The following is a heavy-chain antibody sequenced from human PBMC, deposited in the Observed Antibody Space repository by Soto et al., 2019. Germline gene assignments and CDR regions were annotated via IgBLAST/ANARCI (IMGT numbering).Heavy chain of an antibody. Sequence: GGSLRLSCAASGFTFRTFTMNWVRQAPGKGLEWVSGIIGGDGDKFYSDSVKGRFTISRDNSKDMLFLQMSSLRVDDTAVYYCAKDRDTDGIWTFDSWGQATLVTVSS. CDR3: AKDRDTDGIWTFDS. CDR1: GFTFRTFT. D-gene: IGHD3-9*01. V-gene: IGHV3-23*01. J-gene: IGHJ5*01. CDR2: IIGGDGDK.